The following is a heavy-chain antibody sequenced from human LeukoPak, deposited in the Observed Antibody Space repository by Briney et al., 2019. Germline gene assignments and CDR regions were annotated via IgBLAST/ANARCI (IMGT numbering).Heavy chain of an antibody. CDR1: GDSINNYY. D-gene: IGHD6-13*01. Sequence: PSETLSLTCTVSGDSINNYYWSWIRQPPGKGLEWIGYIYYSGSTNYNPSLKSRVSISVDTSKNQFSLKLSSVTAADTAVYYCARCRHSSSCNFDYWGQGTLVTVSS. V-gene: IGHV4-59*01. CDR3: ARCRHSSSCNFDY. CDR2: IYYSGST. J-gene: IGHJ4*02.